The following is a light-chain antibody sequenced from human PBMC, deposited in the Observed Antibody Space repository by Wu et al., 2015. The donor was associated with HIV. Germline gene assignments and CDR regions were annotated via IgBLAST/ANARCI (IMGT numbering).Light chain of an antibody. J-gene: IGKJ1*01. CDR1: ETINSN. CDR3: QQYNNWPGT. CDR2: RAS. V-gene: IGKV3-15*01. Sequence: EIVVTQSPVTLSVSPGERATLSCRTNETINSNLAWYQRKPGQAPRLVIFRASTRATDIPARFSGSGSGTDFTLTITNMQSEDFALYYCQQYNNWPGTFGLGTKVEIK.